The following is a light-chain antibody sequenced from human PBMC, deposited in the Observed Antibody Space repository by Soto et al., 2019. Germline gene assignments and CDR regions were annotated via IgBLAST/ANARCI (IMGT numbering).Light chain of an antibody. J-gene: IGKJ1*01. CDR3: QKYDSAPWT. Sequence: DIQMTQSPSSLSASVGDRVTITCRASQGIGNSLAWYQQKPGRVHNLLMYTASNLLSGVPSRFSGSGSGTDFTLTISSLQPEDVATYYCQKYDSAPWTFGQGTKVEIK. CDR1: QGIGNS. V-gene: IGKV1-27*01. CDR2: TAS.